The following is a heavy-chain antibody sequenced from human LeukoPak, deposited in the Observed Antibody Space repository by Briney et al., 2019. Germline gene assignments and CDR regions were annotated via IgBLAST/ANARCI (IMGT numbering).Heavy chain of an antibody. V-gene: IGHV1-3*01. D-gene: IGHD1-1*01. J-gene: IGHJ4*02. CDR3: ARDSGSGYNDY. CDR2: ISAGNGNT. CDR1: GYXFXSYA. Sequence: TVSXXAXGYXFXSYAIHWVSQAPGQRLEGMGWISAGNGNTKYSQNFQGRVTFISNTSATTAFMELSSLRSEDAAVYYCARDSGSGYNDYWGQGTLVTVSS.